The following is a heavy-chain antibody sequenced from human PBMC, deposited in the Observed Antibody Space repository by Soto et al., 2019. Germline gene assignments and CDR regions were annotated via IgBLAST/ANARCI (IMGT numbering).Heavy chain of an antibody. V-gene: IGHV4-59*01. D-gene: IGHD3-3*01. J-gene: IGHJ6*02. CDR2: IYYSGST. Sequence: QVQLQESGPGLVKPSETLSLTCTVSGGSISSYYWSWIRQPPGKGLEWIGYIYYSGSTNYNPSLKSRVTISVDTSKNQFSLQLSSVTAADTAVYYCARDRTDFWSGYSDYYYDYGMDVWGQGTTVTVSS. CDR3: ARDRTDFWSGYSDYYYDYGMDV. CDR1: GGSISSYY.